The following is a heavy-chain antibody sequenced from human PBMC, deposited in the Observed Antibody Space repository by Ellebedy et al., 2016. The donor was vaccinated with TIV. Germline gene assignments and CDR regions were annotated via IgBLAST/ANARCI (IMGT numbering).Heavy chain of an antibody. CDR3: ARRGSYGDYAVQVNSWFDT. D-gene: IGHD4-17*01. Sequence: PGGSLRLSCAASGFSFRNYWMSWVRQAPGKGLEWVANIYQDGSDQYYVDSVKGRFTISRDNANKSLFLQMNSLRVEDTAVYYCARRGSYGDYAVQVNSWFDTWGQGTLVTVSS. CDR2: IYQDGSDQ. J-gene: IGHJ5*02. V-gene: IGHV3-7*01. CDR1: GFSFRNYW.